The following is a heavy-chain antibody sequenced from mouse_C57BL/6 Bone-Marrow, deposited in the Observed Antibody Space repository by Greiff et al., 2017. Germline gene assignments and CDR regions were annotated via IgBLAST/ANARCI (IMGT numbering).Heavy chain of an antibody. CDR2: FYPGSGSI. J-gene: IGHJ3*01. Sequence: VKVVESGAELVKPGASVKLSCKASGYTFTEYTIHWVKQRSGQGLEWIGWFYPGSGSIKYNEKFKDKATLTADKSSSTVYMELSRLTSEDAAVYFCARHEEWFPFAYWGQGTLVTVSA. CDR3: ARHEEWFPFAY. D-gene: IGHD2-2*01. V-gene: IGHV1-62-2*01. CDR1: GYTFTEYT.